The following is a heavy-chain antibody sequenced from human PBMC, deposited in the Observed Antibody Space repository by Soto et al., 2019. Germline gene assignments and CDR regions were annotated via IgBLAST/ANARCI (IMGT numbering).Heavy chain of an antibody. D-gene: IGHD7-27*01. Sequence: GGSLRLSCAASGFTVSSNYMSWVRQAPGKGLEWVSVIYSGGNTYYADSVKGRFTISRHNSKNTLYLQMNSLRAEDTAVYYCARDSSTGDRAFDIWGQGTMVTVSS. CDR1: GFTVSSNY. V-gene: IGHV3-53*04. CDR2: IYSGGNT. J-gene: IGHJ3*02. CDR3: ARDSSTGDRAFDI.